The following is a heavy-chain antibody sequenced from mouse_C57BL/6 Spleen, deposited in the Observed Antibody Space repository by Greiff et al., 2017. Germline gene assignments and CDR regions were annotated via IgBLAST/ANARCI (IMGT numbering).Heavy chain of an antibody. D-gene: IGHD1-1*01. Sequence: VQLQQPGTELVKPGASVKLSCKASGYTFTSYWMHWVKQRPGQGLEWIGNINPSNGGTNYNEKFKGKATLTVDKSSSTAYMQLSSLTSEDSAVYYCARGSTTVAPYWYFDVWGTGTTVTAAS. V-gene: IGHV1-53*01. CDR2: INPSNGGT. CDR3: ARGSTTVAPYWYFDV. CDR1: GYTFTSYW. J-gene: IGHJ1*03.